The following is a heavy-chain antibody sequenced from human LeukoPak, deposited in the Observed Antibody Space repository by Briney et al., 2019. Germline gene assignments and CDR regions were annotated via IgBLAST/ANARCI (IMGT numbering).Heavy chain of an antibody. V-gene: IGHV3-30*04. D-gene: IGHD3-10*01. CDR2: MSYDGTNR. J-gene: IGHJ4*02. Sequence: GGSLRLSCAASGFTFSTYAMHWVHRAPGKGLEWVTVMSYDGTNRYYADSMKGRFTISRDNSKNTLYLQMNSLKTEDTAVYYCARDGPGSGNYHYYFDYWGQGTLVTVSS. CDR3: ARDGPGSGNYHYYFDY. CDR1: GFTFSTYA.